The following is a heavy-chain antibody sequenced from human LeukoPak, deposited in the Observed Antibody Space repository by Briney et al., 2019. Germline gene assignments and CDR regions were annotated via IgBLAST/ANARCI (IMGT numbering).Heavy chain of an antibody. CDR1: GGSFSGYY. CDR2: INHSGST. V-gene: IGHV4-34*01. J-gene: IGHJ4*02. D-gene: IGHD3-9*01. CDR3: ARGPQTYYAIFTGLSF. Sequence: PSETLSLTCAVYGGSFSGYYWSWIRQPPGKGLEWIGEINHSGSTNYNPSLKSRVTISGDTSKNQFSLKRRSVTAADTAVYYCARGPQTYYAIFTGLSFWGQGTLVTVSS.